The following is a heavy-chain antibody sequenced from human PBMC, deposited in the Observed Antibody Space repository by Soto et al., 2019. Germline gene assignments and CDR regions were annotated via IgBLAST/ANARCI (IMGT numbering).Heavy chain of an antibody. J-gene: IGHJ4*02. CDR1: DGSISTYF. D-gene: IGHD3-3*01. V-gene: IGHV4-4*07. CDR3: ARGGQDFWSGPFDY. CDR2: IDNSGNT. Sequence: PSETLSLTCTVSDGSISTYFCNWIRQPAGKGLEWIGRIDNSGNTNYNPSLKSRVTMSADTSRNQFSLKLNSVTAADTAVYYCARGGQDFWSGPFDYWGQGALVIVSS.